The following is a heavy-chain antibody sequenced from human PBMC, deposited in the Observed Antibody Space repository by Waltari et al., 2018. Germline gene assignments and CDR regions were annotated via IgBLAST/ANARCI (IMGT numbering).Heavy chain of an antibody. CDR1: GSTRTELF. V-gene: IGHV1-24*01. CDR2: FDPEDGET. CDR3: ATYGYNYGFHLDY. J-gene: IGHJ4*02. Sequence: QVQLVQSGAEVKKPGAAVKVSCKVSGSTRTELFIHWVRQPPGKGLEWMGGFDPEDGETIYAQKFQGRVTMTEDTSTDTAYMELSSLRSEDTAVYYCATYGYNYGFHLDYWGQGTLVTVSS. D-gene: IGHD5-18*01.